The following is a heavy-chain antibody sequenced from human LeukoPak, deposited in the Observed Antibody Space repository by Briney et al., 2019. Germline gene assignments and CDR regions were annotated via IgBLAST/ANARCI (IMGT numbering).Heavy chain of an antibody. D-gene: IGHD4-11*01. V-gene: IGHV3-33*06. J-gene: IGHJ4*02. Sequence: GGSLRLSCAASGFTFSHYGMHWVRQAPGRWLEWVAVIWNDGSNKYYADSVKGRFTISRDNSQNTVDLHMNSLRAEDTAVYYCAKDAQRGFDYSNSLEYWGQGTLVTVSS. CDR2: IWNDGSNK. CDR3: AKDAQRGFDYSNSLEY. CDR1: GFTFSHYG.